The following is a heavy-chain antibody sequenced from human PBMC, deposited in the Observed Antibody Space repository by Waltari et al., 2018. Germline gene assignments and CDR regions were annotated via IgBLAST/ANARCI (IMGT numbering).Heavy chain of an antibody. Sequence: EVQLVESGGGLVQPGGSLRLSCVASGFTFSAVWMTWVRQAPEKGREVVTTMKQDGSAKLYVEMVRGRFTVTRDNAKKSLVLQMNSLRAEYTAVYYCARVAWGLGQDNWGQGTLVTVSS. V-gene: IGHV3-7*03. CDR3: ARVAWGLGQDN. D-gene: IGHD3-16*01. CDR1: GFTFSAVW. CDR2: MKQDGSAK. J-gene: IGHJ4*02.